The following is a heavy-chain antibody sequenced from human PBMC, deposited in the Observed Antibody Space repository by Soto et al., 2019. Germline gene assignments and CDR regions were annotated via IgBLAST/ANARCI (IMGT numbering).Heavy chain of an antibody. D-gene: IGHD2-15*01. Sequence: QVQLVESGGGVVQPGRSLRLSCAASGFTFSSYGMHWVRQAPGKGLEWVAVISYDGSNKYYADSVKGRFTISSDNSKNTLYLQMNSLRAEDTAVYYCAKVEIGYCSGGSCFYFDYWGQGTLVTVSS. J-gene: IGHJ4*02. V-gene: IGHV3-30*18. CDR1: GFTFSSYG. CDR2: ISYDGSNK. CDR3: AKVEIGYCSGGSCFYFDY.